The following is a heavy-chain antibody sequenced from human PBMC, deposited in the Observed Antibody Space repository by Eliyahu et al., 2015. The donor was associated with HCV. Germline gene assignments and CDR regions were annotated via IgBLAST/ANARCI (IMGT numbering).Heavy chain of an antibody. CDR3: ARVFESAGDYFDY. D-gene: IGHD7-27*01. CDR1: GFTFSSYG. J-gene: IGHJ4*02. V-gene: IGHV3-33*01. CDR2: IWYDGSNK. Sequence: QVQLVESGGGVVQPGRSLRLSCAASGFTFSSYGMHWVRQAPGKGLEWVAVIWYDGSNKYYADSVKGRFTISRDNSKNTLYLQMNSLRAEDTAVYYCARVFESAGDYFDYWGQGTLVTVSS.